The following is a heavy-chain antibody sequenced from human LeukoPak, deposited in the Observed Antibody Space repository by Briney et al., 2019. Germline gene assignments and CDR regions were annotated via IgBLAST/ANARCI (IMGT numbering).Heavy chain of an antibody. J-gene: IGHJ4*02. D-gene: IGHD2-15*01. CDR3: AKGWVGFDY. V-gene: IGHV3-33*06. CDR1: GFTFSSYG. Sequence: HPGRSLRLSCAASGFTFSSYGMHWVRQAPGKGLEWVAVIWYDGSNKYHADSVKGRFTISRDNSKNTLYLQMNSLRAEDTAVYYCAKGWVGFDYWGQGTLVTVSS. CDR2: IWYDGSNK.